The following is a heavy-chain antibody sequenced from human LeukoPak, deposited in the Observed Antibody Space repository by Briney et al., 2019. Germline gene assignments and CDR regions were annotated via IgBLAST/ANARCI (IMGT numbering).Heavy chain of an antibody. J-gene: IGHJ4*02. Sequence: ASVKVSRKASGYTFTGYYMHWVRQAPGQGLEWMGWINPNSGGTNYAQKFQGRVTMTRDTSISTAYMELSRLRSDDTAVYYCARDLYYDSSGYLFDYWGQGTLVTVSS. CDR1: GYTFTGYY. CDR3: ARDLYYDSSGYLFDY. CDR2: INPNSGGT. D-gene: IGHD3-22*01. V-gene: IGHV1-2*02.